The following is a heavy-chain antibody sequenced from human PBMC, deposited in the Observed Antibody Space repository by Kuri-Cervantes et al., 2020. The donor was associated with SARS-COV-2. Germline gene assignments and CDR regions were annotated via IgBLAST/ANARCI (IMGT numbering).Heavy chain of an antibody. V-gene: IGHV4-59*01. CDR2: IYYSGST. Sequence: SETLSLTCAVYGGSFSGCYWSWIRQPPGKGLEWIGYIYYSGSTNYNPSLKSRVTISVDTSKNQFSLKLSSVTAADTAVYYCARVTRAGAAAFRWDYMDVWGKGTTVTVSS. J-gene: IGHJ6*03. CDR1: GGSFSGCY. D-gene: IGHD6-13*01. CDR3: ARVTRAGAAAFRWDYMDV.